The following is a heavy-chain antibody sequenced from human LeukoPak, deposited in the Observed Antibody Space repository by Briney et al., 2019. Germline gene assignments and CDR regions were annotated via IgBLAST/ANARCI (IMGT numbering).Heavy chain of an antibody. Sequence: SVKVSCKASGGSFSSYTISWVRQAPGQGLEWMGGVIPIFGTANYAPKFQGRVTITTDESTTTAYMELHSLRSDDTAVYFCARGVFGVAGYFYMDVWGKGATVTVSS. CDR1: GGSFSSYT. CDR3: ARGVFGVAGYFYMDV. D-gene: IGHD3-3*01. CDR2: VIPIFGTA. V-gene: IGHV1-69*05. J-gene: IGHJ6*03.